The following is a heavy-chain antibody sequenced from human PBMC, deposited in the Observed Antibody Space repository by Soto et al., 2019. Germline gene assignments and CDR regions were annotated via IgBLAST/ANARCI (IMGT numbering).Heavy chain of an antibody. CDR2: ISGNSGYI. D-gene: IGHD6-19*01. Sequence: EVLLVESGGGLVKPGGSLRLSCAGSGFFFSSYTMNWVRQAPGKGLEWVSSISGNSGYIYYADSVKGRFTISRDNAKNSLFLQMKNLRAEDTAVYYCASEITVDGRAGYWGQGTLVTVSS. J-gene: IGHJ4*02. V-gene: IGHV3-21*01. CDR1: GFFFSSYT. CDR3: ASEITVDGRAGY.